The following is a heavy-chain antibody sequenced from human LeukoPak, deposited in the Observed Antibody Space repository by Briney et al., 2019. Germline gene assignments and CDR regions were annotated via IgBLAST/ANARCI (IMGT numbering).Heavy chain of an antibody. CDR3: ARVGTPTAPPPPPLIDY. D-gene: IGHD3-10*01. V-gene: IGHV4-34*01. J-gene: IGHJ4*02. CDR1: GGSFSGYY. Sequence: PSETLSLTCAVYGGSFSGYYWSWIRQPPGKGLEWVGEINHSGSTNYNPSLKSRVTISVDTSKNQPSLKLSSVTAADTAVYYCARVGTPTAPPPPPLIDYWGQGTLVTVSS. CDR2: INHSGST.